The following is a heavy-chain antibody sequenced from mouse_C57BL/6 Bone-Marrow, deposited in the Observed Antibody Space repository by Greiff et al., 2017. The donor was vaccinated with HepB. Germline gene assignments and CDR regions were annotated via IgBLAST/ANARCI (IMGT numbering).Heavy chain of an antibody. Sequence: QVQLQQSGAELARPGASVKLSCKASGYTFTSYGISWVKQRTGQGLAWIGEIYPRSGNTYYNEKFKGKATLTADKSSSTAYMELRSLTSEDSAVYFCAKGSRYWYFDVWGTGTTVTVSS. J-gene: IGHJ1*03. CDR3: AKGSRYWYFDV. V-gene: IGHV1-81*01. CDR1: GYTFTSYG. CDR2: IYPRSGNT. D-gene: IGHD1-1*02.